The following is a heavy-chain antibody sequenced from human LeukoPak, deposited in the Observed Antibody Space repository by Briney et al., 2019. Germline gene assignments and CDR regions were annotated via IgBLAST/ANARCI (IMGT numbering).Heavy chain of an antibody. J-gene: IGHJ4*02. Sequence: GASVKVSCKAFGYTFTSYGISWVRQAPGQGLEWMGWISAYNGNTNYAQKLQGRVTMTTDTSTSTAYMELRSLRSDDTAVYYCARSFRYPYCSSTSCSPFDYWGQGTLVTVSS. V-gene: IGHV1-18*01. D-gene: IGHD2-2*01. CDR3: ARSFRYPYCSSTSCSPFDY. CDR1: GYTFTSYG. CDR2: ISAYNGNT.